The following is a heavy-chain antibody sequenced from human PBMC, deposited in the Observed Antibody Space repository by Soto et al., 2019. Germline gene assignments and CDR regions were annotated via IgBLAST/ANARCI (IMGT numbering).Heavy chain of an antibody. V-gene: IGHV3-23*01. Sequence: EVQLLESGGGLVQPGGSLRLSCAASGFTFSNYAMNWVRQAPGKGLEWVSFISGSGGTTYYADSVKGRFIISRDKSKSTLFLQMNSLSAEDTAVYYCAKDPPSSSSNTFDIWGQGTMVTVSS. CDR1: GFTFSNYA. CDR2: ISGSGGTT. CDR3: AKDPPSSSSNTFDI. D-gene: IGHD6-6*01. J-gene: IGHJ3*02.